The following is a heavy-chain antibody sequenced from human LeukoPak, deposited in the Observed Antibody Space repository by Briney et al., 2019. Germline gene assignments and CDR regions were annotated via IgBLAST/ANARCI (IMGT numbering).Heavy chain of an antibody. CDR2: ISAYNGNT. D-gene: IGHD2-2*01. CDR3: ARDLMVLSKVVPAAPPLDY. J-gene: IGHJ4*02. CDR1: GYTFTAHF. V-gene: IGHV1-18*04. Sequence: GASVKVSCKASGYTFTAHFIHWVRQAPGQGLEWMGWISAYNGNTNYAQKLQGRVTMTTDTSTSTAYMELRSLRSDDTAVYYCARDLMVLSKVVPAAPPLDYWGQGTLVTVSS.